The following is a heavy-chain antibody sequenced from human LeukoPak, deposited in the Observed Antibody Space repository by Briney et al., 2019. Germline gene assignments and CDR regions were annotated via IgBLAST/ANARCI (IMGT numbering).Heavy chain of an antibody. CDR2: IKSKTDGGTT. J-gene: IGHJ3*02. CDR1: GFTFSSYW. V-gene: IGHV3-15*01. CDR3: TTAADYYESSGYGPDAFDS. Sequence: GGSLRLSCAASGFTFSSYWMSWVRQAPGKGLEWVGRIKSKTDGGTTDYAAPVKGRFTISRDDSKNTLYLQMKSLTTEDTAVYYCTTAADYYESSGYGPDAFDSWGQGTMVTVSS. D-gene: IGHD3-22*01.